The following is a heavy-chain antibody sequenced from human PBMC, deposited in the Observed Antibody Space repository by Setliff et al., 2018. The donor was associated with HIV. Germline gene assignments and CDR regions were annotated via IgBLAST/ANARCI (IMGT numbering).Heavy chain of an antibody. Sequence: SETLSLTCTVSGGSITSNDDYWGWIRQPPGKGLEWIGIIHYNGRAYYDPSLKSRVSISVDSSQTHFSLRLRSVTASDSAVYYCARYRSKLDWFAPWGHGALVTVSS. CDR1: GGSITSNDDY. CDR3: ARYRSKLDWFAP. J-gene: IGHJ5*02. CDR2: IHYNGRA. D-gene: IGHD1-26*01. V-gene: IGHV4-39*02.